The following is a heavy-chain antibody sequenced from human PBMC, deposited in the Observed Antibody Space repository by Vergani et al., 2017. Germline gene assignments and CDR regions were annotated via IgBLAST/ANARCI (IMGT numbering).Heavy chain of an antibody. CDR2: IYRGGST. J-gene: IGHJ3*02. CDR3: ARVVNLDYDCGGGDAFDI. CDR1: GFTVSTNY. V-gene: IGHV3-53*04. Sequence: EVQLVESGGGLVQPGGSLRLSCAASGFTVSTNYMSWVRQAPGRGLEWVSVIYRGGSTDYADSVKGRFTISRHNSKNTLYLQMNSLRAEDTDVYYCARVVNLDYDCGGGDAFDIWGQGTMVTVSS. D-gene: IGHD3-3*01.